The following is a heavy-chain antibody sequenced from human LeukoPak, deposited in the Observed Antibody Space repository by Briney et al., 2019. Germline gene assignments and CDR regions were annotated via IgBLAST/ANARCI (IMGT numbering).Heavy chain of an antibody. CDR1: GYSISSGYY. D-gene: IGHD3-3*01. J-gene: IGHJ4*02. CDR2: IHQSGST. V-gene: IGHV4-38-2*02. CDR3: ARSHDYDFWSGYYGYKGIFDY. Sequence: SETLSLTCTVSGYSISSGYYWGWIRQPPGKGLEWIGSIHQSGSTYYNPSLKSRVTISVDTSKNQFSLRLSSVTAADTAVYYCARSHDYDFWSGYYGYKGIFDYWGQGTLVTVSS.